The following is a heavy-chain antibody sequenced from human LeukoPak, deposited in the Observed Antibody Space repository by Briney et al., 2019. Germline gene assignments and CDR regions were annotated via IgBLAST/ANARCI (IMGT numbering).Heavy chain of an antibody. CDR2: INHSGST. J-gene: IGHJ6*03. Sequence: SETLSLTCTVYGGSFSGYYWSWLRQPPGKGLEWIGEINHSGSTNYNPSLKSRVTISVDTSKNQFSLKLSSVTAADTAVYYCARRFYYYYYYMDVWGKGTTVTISS. V-gene: IGHV4-34*01. CDR1: GGSFSGYY. CDR3: ARRFYYYYYYMDV. D-gene: IGHD3-3*01.